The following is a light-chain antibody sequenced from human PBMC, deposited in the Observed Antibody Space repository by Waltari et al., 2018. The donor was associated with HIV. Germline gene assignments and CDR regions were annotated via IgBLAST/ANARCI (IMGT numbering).Light chain of an antibody. CDR1: SSDLGLYNL. CDR2: EVK. Sequence: QSALTQPASVSGSLGQSISISCSGSSSDLGLYNLVSWYQVSPGKAPKLIIHEVKNRPSGVSGRFSGTKSGKTASLTISGLQTEDEADYYCCSYAGDSNYVFGTGTKVTVL. J-gene: IGLJ1*01. V-gene: IGLV2-23*02. CDR3: CSYAGDSNYV.